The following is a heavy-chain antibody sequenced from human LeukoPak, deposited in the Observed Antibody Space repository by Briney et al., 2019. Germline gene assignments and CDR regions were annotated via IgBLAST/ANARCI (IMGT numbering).Heavy chain of an antibody. V-gene: IGHV3-33*06. CDR1: GFTFSTYA. J-gene: IGHJ4*02. CDR2: ICPDGSKK. Sequence: GRSPRLSCAASGFTFSTYAMHWVREAPGKGLEWGAVICPDGSKKYYADSVKGRFAISRENSKNTVYLQMNALRHEDTDLYFCAKIYSSAESNFDYWGQGTLLTVSS. CDR3: AKIYSSAESNFDY. D-gene: IGHD6-25*01.